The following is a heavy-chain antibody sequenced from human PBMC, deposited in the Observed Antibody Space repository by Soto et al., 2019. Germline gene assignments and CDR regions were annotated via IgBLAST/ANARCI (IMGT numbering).Heavy chain of an antibody. V-gene: IGHV1-46*01. D-gene: IGHD1-26*01. CDR1: GYTFSSYY. CDR3: ARLIVGATTNAFDI. Sequence: ASVKVSCKASGYTFSSYYMHWVRRAPGQGYEWMGIINPSGGSTTYAQKFQGRVTITADKSTSTAYMELSSLRSEDTAVYYCARLIVGATTNAFDIWGQGTMVTVSS. CDR2: INPSGGST. J-gene: IGHJ3*02.